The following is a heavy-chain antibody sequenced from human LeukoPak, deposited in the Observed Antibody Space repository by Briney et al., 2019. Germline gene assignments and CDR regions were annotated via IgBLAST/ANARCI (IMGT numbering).Heavy chain of an antibody. V-gene: IGHV4-39*01. J-gene: IGHJ4*02. D-gene: IGHD6-13*01. Sequence: WETLSLTCTVSGGSISSSSYYWGWIRQPPGKGLEWIGSIYYSGSTYHNPSLKSRVTISVDTSKNQFSLKLSSVTAADTAVYYCARYLGSSWYYYFDYWGQGTLVTVSS. CDR1: GGSISSSSYY. CDR3: ARYLGSSWYYYFDY. CDR2: IYYSGST.